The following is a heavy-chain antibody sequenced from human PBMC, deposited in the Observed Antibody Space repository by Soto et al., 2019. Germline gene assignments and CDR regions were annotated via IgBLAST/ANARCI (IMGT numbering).Heavy chain of an antibody. V-gene: IGHV4-39*01. J-gene: IGHJ4*02. Sequence: PSETLSLTCTVSGGSINSNNYYWGWIRQPPGKGLEWIGSIYYSGSTYYNPSLKSRVTISVDTSKNQFSLKLSSVTAADTAVYYCARHKRITQIDYWGQGTLVTVSS. D-gene: IGHD3-3*01. CDR3: ARHKRITQIDY. CDR1: GGSINSNNYY. CDR2: IYYSGST.